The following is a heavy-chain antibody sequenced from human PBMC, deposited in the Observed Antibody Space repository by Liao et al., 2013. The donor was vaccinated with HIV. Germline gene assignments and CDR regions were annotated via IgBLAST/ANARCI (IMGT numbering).Heavy chain of an antibody. V-gene: IGHV4-4*07. J-gene: IGHJ1*01. D-gene: IGHD3-22*01. CDR1: GGSISSYY. CDR3: ARVGYYDSSGYQRYFQH. CDR2: IYTSGST. Sequence: QVQLQESGPGLVKPSETLSLTCTVSGGSISSYYWSWIRQPAGKGLEWIGRIYTSGSTNYNPSLKSRVTISVDTSKNQFSLKLSSVTAADTAVYYCARVGYYDSSGYQRYFQHWGQGTLVTVSS.